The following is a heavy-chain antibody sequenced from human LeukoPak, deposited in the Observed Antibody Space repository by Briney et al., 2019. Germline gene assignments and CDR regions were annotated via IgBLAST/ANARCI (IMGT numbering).Heavy chain of an antibody. CDR2: INPNSGDT. CDR3: ATLGYCSSTSCYRDIDY. D-gene: IGHD2-2*01. V-gene: IGHV1-2*02. J-gene: IGHJ4*02. CDR1: GYTFTSYY. Sequence: GASVKVSCKASGYTFTSYYMHWVRQAPGQGLEWMGWINPNSGDTNYAQRFQGRVTMTRDTSISTAYMQLSRLRSDDTAVYYCATLGYCSSTSCYRDIDYWGQGTLVTVSS.